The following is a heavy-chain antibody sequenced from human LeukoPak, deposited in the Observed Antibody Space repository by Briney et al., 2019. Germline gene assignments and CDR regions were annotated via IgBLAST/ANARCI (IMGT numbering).Heavy chain of an antibody. D-gene: IGHD1-26*01. CDR1: GFTFDDYG. Sequence: PGGSLRLSCAASGFTFDDYGMSWVRQAPGKGLEWVSLISWDGGSTYYADSVKGRFTISRDNSKNSLYLQMNSLRADDTALYFCAKDRESGSYSHYFDYWGQGTLVTVSS. CDR2: ISWDGGST. CDR3: AKDRESGSYSHYFDY. J-gene: IGHJ4*02. V-gene: IGHV3-43D*03.